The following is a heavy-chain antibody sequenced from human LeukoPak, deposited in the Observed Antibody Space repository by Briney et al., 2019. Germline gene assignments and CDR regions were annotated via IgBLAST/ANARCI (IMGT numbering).Heavy chain of an antibody. CDR2: IYYSGST. Sequence: SESLSLTCTVSGGSISSYYWSWIRQPTGNGLEWIGYIYYSGSTNYNPSLKSRVTISVDTSKNQFSLKLSSVTAADTAVYYCARVRHANYYYYYYGMDVWGQGTTVTVSS. V-gene: IGHV4-59*01. CDR3: ARVRHANYYYYYYGMDV. CDR1: GGSISSYY. J-gene: IGHJ6*02. D-gene: IGHD1-1*01.